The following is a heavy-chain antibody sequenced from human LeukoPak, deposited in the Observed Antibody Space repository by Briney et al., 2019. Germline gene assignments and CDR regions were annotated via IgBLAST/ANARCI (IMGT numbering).Heavy chain of an antibody. V-gene: IGHV3-23*01. Sequence: PGGSLRLSCEASGFTFSNYAMSWVRQAPGKGLEWVSAISGSGGSTYYADSVKGRFTISRDNAKNSLYLQMNSLRAEDTAVYYCAGDTGHYYYGMDVWGQGTTVTVSS. CDR1: GFTFSNYA. CDR3: AGDTGHYYYGMDV. D-gene: IGHD3-10*01. CDR2: ISGSGGST. J-gene: IGHJ6*02.